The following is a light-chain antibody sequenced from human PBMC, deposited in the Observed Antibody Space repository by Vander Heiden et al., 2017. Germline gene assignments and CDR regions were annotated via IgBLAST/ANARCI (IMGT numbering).Light chain of an antibody. CDR1: SSDVGAYDY. CDR2: EVT. J-gene: IGLJ3*02. Sequence: QPALTQPPSASGSPGQSFTISCTGTSSDVGAYDYVTWYQQHPGKAPKLMIYEVTQRPSGVPDRFSGSKSGNTASLTVSGLQAEDEADYFCSSYAGSNNLVFGGGTKLTVV. CDR3: SSYAGSNNLV. V-gene: IGLV2-8*01.